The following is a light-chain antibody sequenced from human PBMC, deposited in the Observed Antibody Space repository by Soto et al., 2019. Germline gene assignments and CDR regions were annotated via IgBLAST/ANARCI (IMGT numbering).Light chain of an antibody. Sequence: QSALTQPASVSGSPGQSITISCSGTNSDVGDYNLVSWYQQRPGEAPKLVIFDVSNRPSGVSDRFSGSKSGNTASLTISGLQAEDEGDYFCCSYSTDTTLYVFGSGIKLTVL. CDR3: CSYSTDTTLYV. CDR1: NSDVGDYNL. J-gene: IGLJ1*01. V-gene: IGLV2-14*01. CDR2: DVS.